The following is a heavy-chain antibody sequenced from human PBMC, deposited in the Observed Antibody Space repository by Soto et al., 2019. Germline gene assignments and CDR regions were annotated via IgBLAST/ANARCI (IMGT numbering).Heavy chain of an antibody. CDR3: AREVAAAGSRYYYMDV. CDR2: IYSGGST. CDR1: GFTVSSNY. D-gene: IGHD6-13*01. V-gene: IGHV3-53*01. J-gene: IGHJ6*03. Sequence: GGSLRLSCAASGFTVSSNYMSWVRQAPGKGLEWVSVIYSGGSTYYADSVKGRFTISRDNSKNTLYLQMNSLRAEDTAVYYCAREVAAAGSRYYYMDVWGKGTTVTVSS.